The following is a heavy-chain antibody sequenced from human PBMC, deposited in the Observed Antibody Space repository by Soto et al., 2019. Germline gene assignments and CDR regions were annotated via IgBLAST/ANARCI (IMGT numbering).Heavy chain of an antibody. Sequence: SETLSLTCTVSGGSISSYYWSWIRQPPGKGLEWIGYIYYSGSTNYNPSLKSRVTISVDTSKNQFSLKLSSVTAADTAVYYCARHTPMGYDAFDIWGQGTMVTVSS. CDR3: ARHTPMGYDAFDI. D-gene: IGHD1-26*01. CDR2: IYYSGST. CDR1: GGSISSYY. V-gene: IGHV4-59*08. J-gene: IGHJ3*02.